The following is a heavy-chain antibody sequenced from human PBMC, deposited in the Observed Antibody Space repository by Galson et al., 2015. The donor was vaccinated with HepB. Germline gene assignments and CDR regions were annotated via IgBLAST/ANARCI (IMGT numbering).Heavy chain of an antibody. V-gene: IGHV5-51*03. D-gene: IGHD3-3*01. CDR2: IYPGDSDT. CDR1: EYSFTSYW. J-gene: IGHJ3*02. Sequence: QSGAEVKKPGESLKISCKGSEYSFTSYWIGWVRQMPGKGLEWMGIIYPGDSDTRYSPSFQGQVTISADKSISTAYLQWSSLKASDTAMYYCATRTYYDFWWGGAFDIWGQGTMVAVSS. CDR3: ATRTYYDFWWGGAFDI.